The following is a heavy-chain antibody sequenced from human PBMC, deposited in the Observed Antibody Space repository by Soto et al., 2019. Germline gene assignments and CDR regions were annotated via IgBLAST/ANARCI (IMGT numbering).Heavy chain of an antibody. CDR2: IWYDGSNK. CDR1: GFTFSSYG. Sequence: GGSLRLSCAASGFTFSSYGMHWVRQAPGKGLEWVAVIWYDGSNKYYADSAKGRFTISRDNSKNTLYLQMNSLRAEDTAVYYCARDFSSSRRFSYYYGMDVWGQGTTVTVSS. D-gene: IGHD6-6*01. CDR3: ARDFSSSRRFSYYYGMDV. J-gene: IGHJ6*02. V-gene: IGHV3-33*01.